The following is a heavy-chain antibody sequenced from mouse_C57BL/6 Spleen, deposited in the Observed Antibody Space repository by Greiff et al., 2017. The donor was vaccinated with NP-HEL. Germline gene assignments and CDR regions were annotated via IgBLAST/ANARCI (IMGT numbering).Heavy chain of an antibody. J-gene: IGHJ4*01. Sequence: QVQLKQSGAELMKPGASVKLSCKATGYTFTGYWIEWVKQRPGHGLEWIGEILPGSGSTNYNEKFKGKATFTADTSSNTAYMQLSSLTTEDSAIYYCARDYGSSYRIYYAMDYWGQGTSVTVSS. CDR2: ILPGSGST. CDR3: ARDYGSSYRIYYAMDY. D-gene: IGHD1-1*01. V-gene: IGHV1-9*01. CDR1: GYTFTGYW.